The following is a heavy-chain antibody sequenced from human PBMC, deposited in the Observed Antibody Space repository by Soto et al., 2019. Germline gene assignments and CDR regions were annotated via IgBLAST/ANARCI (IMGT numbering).Heavy chain of an antibody. CDR2: ISSDGSNE. J-gene: IGHJ4*02. CDR1: GFTFSSYA. V-gene: IGHV3-30-3*01. Sequence: QVQLVESGGGVVQPGRSLRLSCAASGFTFSSYAMHWVRQAPGKGLEWVAVISSDGSNEYYADSVKGRFTISRDTSKNTLDLQMNSLRAEDTAVYYCAIDGIRRCSGYSLDYWGQGTLVTVSS. CDR3: AIDGIRRCSGYSLDY. D-gene: IGHD3-22*01.